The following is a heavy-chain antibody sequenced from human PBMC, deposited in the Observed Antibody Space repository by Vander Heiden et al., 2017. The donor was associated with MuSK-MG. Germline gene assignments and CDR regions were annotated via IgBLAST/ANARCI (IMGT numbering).Heavy chain of an antibody. V-gene: IGHV4-39*01. D-gene: IGHD6-6*01. CDR1: GDSISSSSSC. J-gene: IGHJ5*02. CDR2: ILYSGTT. Sequence: QQQLQESGPGLVKPSETLSLTCTVSGDSISSSSSCWGWIRQPPGMGLEWIGCILYSGTTYDNAVLKSRVTISVDTSKKQCSLKLVSVTAADTAVYYCAKYSTSAGWFDPWGQGTLVTVSS. CDR3: AKYSTSAGWFDP.